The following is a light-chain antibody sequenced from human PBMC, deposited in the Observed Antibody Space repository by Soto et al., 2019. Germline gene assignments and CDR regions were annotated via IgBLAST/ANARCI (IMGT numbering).Light chain of an antibody. Sequence: DIQLPQSPSSLSASVGDRVSITCQASQDIRSDLLWFQQKPGEAPKLLIFDASNLKTGVPSRFSGSGSGTHFTCTISSLQAEDFATYFCQQYENLPLTFGGGTKVVI. CDR3: QQYENLPLT. J-gene: IGKJ4*01. CDR2: DAS. V-gene: IGKV1-33*01. CDR1: QDIRSD.